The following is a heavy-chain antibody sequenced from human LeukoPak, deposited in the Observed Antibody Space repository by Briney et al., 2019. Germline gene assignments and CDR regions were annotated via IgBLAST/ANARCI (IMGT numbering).Heavy chain of an antibody. Sequence: SETLSLTCAVYGGSFSGYYWSWNRQPPGKGLEWIGEINHSGSTNYNPSLKSRVTISVDTSKNQFSLKLSSVTAADTAVYYCARDGSLDVWGKGTTVTVSS. CDR3: ARDGSLDV. CDR2: INHSGST. V-gene: IGHV4-34*01. J-gene: IGHJ6*04. CDR1: GGSFSGYY.